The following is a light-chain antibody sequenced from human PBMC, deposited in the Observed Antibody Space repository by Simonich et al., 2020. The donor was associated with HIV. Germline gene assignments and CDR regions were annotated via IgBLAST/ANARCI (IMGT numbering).Light chain of an antibody. CDR1: QSVSSY. Sequence: EIVLTQSPATLSLSPGERATLSCRSSQSVSSYLAWYQQKPGQAPSLRIYDASNRATGIPARFSGSGSGTDCTLTISSLEPEDFAVYYCQQRSNWPLTFGGGTKVEIK. V-gene: IGKV3-11*01. J-gene: IGKJ4*01. CDR2: DAS. CDR3: QQRSNWPLT.